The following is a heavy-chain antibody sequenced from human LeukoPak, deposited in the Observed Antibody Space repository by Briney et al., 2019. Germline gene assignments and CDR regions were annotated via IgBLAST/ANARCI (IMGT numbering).Heavy chain of an antibody. J-gene: IGHJ4*02. CDR1: GFTFSDYY. V-gene: IGHV3-11*01. D-gene: IGHD5-18*01. CDR3: ARDPAHVDTAMAGDY. CDR2: TSSSGSTI. Sequence: GGSLRLSCAASGFTFSDYYMSWIRQAPGKGLEWVSYTSSSGSTIYYADSVKGRFTISRDNAKNSLYLQMNSLRAEDTAVYYCARDPAHVDTAMAGDYWGQGTLVTVSS.